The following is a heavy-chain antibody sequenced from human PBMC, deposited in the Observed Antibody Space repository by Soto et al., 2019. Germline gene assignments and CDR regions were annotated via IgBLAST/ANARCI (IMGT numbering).Heavy chain of an antibody. V-gene: IGHV4-34*01. CDR2: SNHSGST. J-gene: IGHJ4*02. CDR3: AAAAGTGAKDETGIAVAGTAD. Sequence: PSETLSLTYAVYGWSFRGYYWSWNRQPPGKGLEWIGESNHSGSTNYNPSLKSRVTISVDTSKNQFSLKLSSVTAADTAVYYCAAAAGTGAKDETGIAVAGTADWGQGILVTVSS. CDR1: GWSFRGYY. D-gene: IGHD6-19*01.